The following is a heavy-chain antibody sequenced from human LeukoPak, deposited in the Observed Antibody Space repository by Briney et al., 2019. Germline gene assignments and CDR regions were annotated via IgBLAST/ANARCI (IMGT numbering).Heavy chain of an antibody. CDR3: AKDVTLIRPAARDY. V-gene: IGHV3-48*01. D-gene: IGHD2-2*01. CDR1: GFTFSSYS. J-gene: IGHJ4*02. Sequence: PGGSLRLSCAASGFTFSSYSMNWVRQAPGKGLEWVSYISSSSSTIYYADSVKGRFTISRDNSKNTLYLQMNSLRAEDTAVYYCAKDVTLIRPAARDYWGQGTLVTVSS. CDR2: ISSSSSTI.